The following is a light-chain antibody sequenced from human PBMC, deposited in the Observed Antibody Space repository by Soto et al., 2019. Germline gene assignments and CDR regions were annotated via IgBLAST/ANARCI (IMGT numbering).Light chain of an antibody. CDR3: LQYNVYPIT. J-gene: IGKJ5*01. V-gene: IGKV3-15*01. CDR1: QSIRSN. Sequence: EIVMTQSPATLSVSPGERATLSCRASQSIRSNIAWYQQRPGQAPRLLISDASTRATGIPDTFSGSGSGTEFTLNINSLQSEDFAVYFCLQYNVYPITCGQGTRLEIK. CDR2: DAS.